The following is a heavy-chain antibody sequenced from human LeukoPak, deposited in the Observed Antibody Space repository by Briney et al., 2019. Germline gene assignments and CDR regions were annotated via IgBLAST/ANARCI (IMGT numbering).Heavy chain of an antibody. CDR2: IYTSGST. CDR1: GGSISSGSYY. CDR3: ARLPPYGSGRGDY. V-gene: IGHV4-61*02. J-gene: IGHJ4*02. Sequence: SETLSLTCTVSGGSISSGSYYWSWIRQPAGKGLEWIGRIYTSGSTNYNPSLKSRVTISVDTSKNQFSLKLSSVTAADTAVYYCARLPPYGSGRGDYWGQGTLVTVSS. D-gene: IGHD3-10*01.